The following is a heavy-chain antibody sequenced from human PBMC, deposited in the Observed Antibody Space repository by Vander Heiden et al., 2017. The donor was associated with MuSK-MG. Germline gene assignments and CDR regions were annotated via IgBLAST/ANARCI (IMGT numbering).Heavy chain of an antibody. CDR2: IKKDGSEK. D-gene: IGHD3-16*02. J-gene: IGHJ4*02. Sequence: EVQLVESGGALVQPGGSLRLSCAASGSTFSNYWMSWVRQAPGKGLEWVANIKKDGSEKYYVDSGKGRFTISRDNAKNSLYLQMNSLRAEDTAVYYCARDRSWADYWGQGTLVTVSS. V-gene: IGHV3-7*01. CDR3: ARDRSWADY. CDR1: GSTFSNYW.